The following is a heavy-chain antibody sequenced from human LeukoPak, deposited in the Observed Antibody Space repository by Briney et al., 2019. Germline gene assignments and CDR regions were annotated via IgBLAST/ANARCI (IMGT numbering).Heavy chain of an antibody. V-gene: IGHV4-61*02. Sequence: SQTLSLTCTVSGGSISSGSYYWSWIRQPAGKGLEWIGRIYTSGSTNYNTSLKSRVTISVDTSKNQFSLKLSSVTAADTAVYYCARERGVGAVAGGWFDPWGQGTLVTVSS. CDR2: IYTSGST. D-gene: IGHD6-19*01. CDR1: GGSISSGSYY. J-gene: IGHJ5*02. CDR3: ARERGVGAVAGGWFDP.